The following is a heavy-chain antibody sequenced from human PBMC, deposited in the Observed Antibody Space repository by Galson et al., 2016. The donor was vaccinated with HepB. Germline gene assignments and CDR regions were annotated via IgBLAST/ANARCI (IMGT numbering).Heavy chain of an antibody. Sequence: SETLSLTCAVSGGSIRSSHWWSWVRQPPGKGLQWIGEIFHSGSTNYSPSLESRVAISVDRSKNQLSLKLTSVTAADTAVYYCARELIIGYGMDVWGQGTTVTVSS. D-gene: IGHD6-13*01. CDR2: IFHSGST. J-gene: IGHJ6*02. V-gene: IGHV4-4*02. CDR1: GGSIRSSHW. CDR3: ARELIIGYGMDV.